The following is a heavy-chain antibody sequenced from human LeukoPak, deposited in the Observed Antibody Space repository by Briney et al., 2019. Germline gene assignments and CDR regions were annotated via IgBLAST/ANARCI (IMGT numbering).Heavy chain of an antibody. D-gene: IGHD6-13*01. J-gene: IGHJ4*02. CDR1: GFTVSSSY. CDR3: ARISSSIDY. V-gene: IGHV3-74*01. CDR2: INSDGSST. Sequence: GGSLRLSCAASGFTVSSSYMSWVRQAPGKGLVWVSRINSDGSSTSYADSVKGRFTISRDNAKNTLYLQMNSLRAEDTAVYYCARISSSIDYWGQGTLVTVSS.